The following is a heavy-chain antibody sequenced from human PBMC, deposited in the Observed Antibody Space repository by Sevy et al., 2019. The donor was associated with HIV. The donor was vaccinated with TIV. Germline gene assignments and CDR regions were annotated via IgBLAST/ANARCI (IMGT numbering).Heavy chain of an antibody. CDR1: GFTFSTYA. V-gene: IGHV3-23*01. Sequence: GGSLRLSCAASGFTFSTYAMSWVRQAPGKGLEWVSGISGSGVTTYYADSVKGRFTISRDNSKNTLYLQMNSLTAEDTAVYYCAKAGVRVGDTFDLFYFDYWGQGTLVTVSS. D-gene: IGHD1-26*01. CDR3: AKAGVRVGDTFDLFYFDY. J-gene: IGHJ4*02. CDR2: ISGSGVTT.